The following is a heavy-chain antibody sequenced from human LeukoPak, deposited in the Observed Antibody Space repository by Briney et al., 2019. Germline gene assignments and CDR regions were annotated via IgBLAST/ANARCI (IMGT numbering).Heavy chain of an antibody. V-gene: IGHV4-34*01. CDR1: GGSFSGYY. CDR2: INHSGST. J-gene: IGHJ5*02. CDR3: ARGRGYCSGGSCHGGRNWFDP. D-gene: IGHD2-15*01. Sequence: SETLSLTCAVYGGSFSGYYWSWIRQPPGKGLEWTGEINHSGSTNYNPSLKSRVTISVDTSKNQFSLKLSSVTAADTAVYYCARGRGYCSGGSCHGGRNWFDPWGQGTLVTVSS.